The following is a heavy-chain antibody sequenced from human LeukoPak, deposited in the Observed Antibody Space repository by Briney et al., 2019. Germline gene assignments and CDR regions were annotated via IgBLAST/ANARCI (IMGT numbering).Heavy chain of an antibody. CDR2: ISSSSSYI. CDR1: GFTFSSYS. V-gene: IGHV3-21*01. CDR3: ARVGINYYGSGRYFDY. D-gene: IGHD3-10*01. Sequence: PGGSLRLSCAASGFTFSSYSMNWVRQAPGKGLEWVSSISSSSSYIYYADSVKGRFTISRDNAKNSLYLQMNSLRAEDTAVYYCARVGINYYGSGRYFDYWGQGTLVTVSS. J-gene: IGHJ4*02.